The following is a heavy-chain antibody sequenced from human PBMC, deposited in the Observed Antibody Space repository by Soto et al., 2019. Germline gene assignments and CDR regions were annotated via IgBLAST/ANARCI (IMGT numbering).Heavy chain of an antibody. Sequence: PGESLKISCKGSGYSFTSYWIGWVRQMPGKGLEWMGIIYPGDSDTRYSPSFQGQVTISADKSISTAYLQWSSLKASDTAMYYCARGGCRDGYNLCYFDYWGQGTLVTVSS. CDR1: GYSFTSYW. CDR2: IYPGDSDT. D-gene: IGHD5-12*01. J-gene: IGHJ4*02. CDR3: ARGGCRDGYNLCYFDY. V-gene: IGHV5-51*01.